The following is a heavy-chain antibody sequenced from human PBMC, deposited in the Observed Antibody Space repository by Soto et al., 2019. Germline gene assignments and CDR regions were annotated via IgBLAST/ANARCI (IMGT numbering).Heavy chain of an antibody. CDR3: ARGEVVAATTYSDY. D-gene: IGHD2-15*01. Sequence: ASVKVSCNASGYTFTTYYMHWVRQAPGQGLEWLGIINPSGGSTNYAQKFQGRVAMTRDTSTSTVYMDLTSLRSEDTAVYYCARGEVVAATTYSDYWGQGTLVTVSS. J-gene: IGHJ4*02. V-gene: IGHV1-46*01. CDR2: INPSGGST. CDR1: GYTFTTYY.